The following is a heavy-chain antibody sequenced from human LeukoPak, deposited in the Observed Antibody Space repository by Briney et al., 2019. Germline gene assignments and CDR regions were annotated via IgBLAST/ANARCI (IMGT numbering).Heavy chain of an antibody. V-gene: IGHV1-18*01. J-gene: IGHJ6*02. D-gene: IGHD4-17*01. CDR3: ARGDYGDYPYGMDV. CDR1: GYTFTSYG. Sequence: ASVKVSCKASGYTFTSYGISWVRQAPGQGLEWMGWISAYNGNTNYAQKLQGRVTMTTDTSTSTAYMELRSLRSDDTAVYHRARGDYGDYPYGMDVWGQGTTVTVSS. CDR2: ISAYNGNT.